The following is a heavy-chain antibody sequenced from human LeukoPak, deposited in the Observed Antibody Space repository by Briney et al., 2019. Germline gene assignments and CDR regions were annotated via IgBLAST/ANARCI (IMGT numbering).Heavy chain of an antibody. Sequence: ASVKVSCKASGYTFTGYYMHWVRQAPGQGLEWMGWINPNSGGTNYAQKLQGRVTMTTDTSTSTAYMELRSLRSDDTAVYYCAREWIVGATHFDYWGQGTLVTVSS. CDR3: AREWIVGATHFDY. V-gene: IGHV1-2*02. J-gene: IGHJ4*02. CDR1: GYTFTGYY. CDR2: INPNSGGT. D-gene: IGHD1-26*01.